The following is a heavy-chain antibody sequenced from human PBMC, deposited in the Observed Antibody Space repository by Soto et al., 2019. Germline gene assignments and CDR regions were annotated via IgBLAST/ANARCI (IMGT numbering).Heavy chain of an antibody. CDR3: VRDGSTGWHTHS. Sequence: GGYLGLCCEASGVTLSSYWMRWTRQAPGKGLEWVANTRQDGGQSYLVDSVQGRFTISRDNAKNSVYLQMNSLRAEDTAVYYCVRDGSTGWHTHSRGQAXLVTVCS. CDR2: TRQDGGQS. V-gene: IGHV3-7*01. D-gene: IGHD6-19*01. J-gene: IGHJ5*01. CDR1: GVTLSSYW.